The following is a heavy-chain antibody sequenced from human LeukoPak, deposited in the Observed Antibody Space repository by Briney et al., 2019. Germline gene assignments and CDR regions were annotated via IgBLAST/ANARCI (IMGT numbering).Heavy chain of an antibody. D-gene: IGHD1-7*01. V-gene: IGHV4-38-2*02. CDR2: FYHGGST. CDR3: ARTNPWELKYYFDY. Sequence: SETLSLTCTVSGYSISTGYYWDWIRQPPGKGLEWIGTFYHGGSTYYNPSLKSRVTNSVDTSKNQFSLNLTSVTAADTAVYYCARTNPWELKYYFDYWGQGTLVTVSS. CDR1: GYSISTGYY. J-gene: IGHJ4*02.